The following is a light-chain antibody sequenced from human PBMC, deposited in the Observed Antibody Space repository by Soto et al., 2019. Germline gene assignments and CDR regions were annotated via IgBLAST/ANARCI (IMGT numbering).Light chain of an antibody. Sequence: EIVMTQSPATLSVSAGERVTLSCRASQSISSSLARYQQKPGQAPSLLFYGASTRASGVPARFSGSGSGTEFTLTISSLQSEDFAVYYCHQYNGWPRTFGQGTKVEI. J-gene: IGKJ1*01. CDR1: QSISSS. CDR3: HQYNGWPRT. V-gene: IGKV3-15*01. CDR2: GAS.